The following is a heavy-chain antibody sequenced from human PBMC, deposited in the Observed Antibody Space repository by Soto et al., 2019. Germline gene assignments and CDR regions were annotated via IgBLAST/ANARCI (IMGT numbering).Heavy chain of an antibody. V-gene: IGHV4-59*12. CDR1: GGSISNNY. CDR3: ARINPGAGYYYAMDV. Sequence: PSETLSLTCTVSGGSISNNYWSWIRQPPGKGLEWIGYIYYSGSTHYNPSLKSRVTISLDTSKTQFSLMLSSVTAVDTAVYYCARINPGAGYYYAMDVWGQGTTVTVSS. J-gene: IGHJ6*02. D-gene: IGHD3-10*01. CDR2: IYYSGST.